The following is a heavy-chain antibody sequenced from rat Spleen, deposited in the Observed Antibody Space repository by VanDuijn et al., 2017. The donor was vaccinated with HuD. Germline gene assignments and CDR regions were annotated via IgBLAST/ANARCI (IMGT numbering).Heavy chain of an antibody. D-gene: IGHD1-2*01. CDR1: GFTFSSFA. J-gene: IGHJ4*01. V-gene: IGHV5-25*01. CDR3: AKGGSSPYVMDA. CDR2: ITSGGSNT. Sequence: EVQLVESGGGLVQPGRSLKLSCAASGFTFSSFAMAWVRQAPKKGLEWVATITSGGSNTYYPDSVKGRFTISRDNAKSTLYLQMDVLRSEDTATYYCAKGGSSPYVMDAWGQGASVTVSS.